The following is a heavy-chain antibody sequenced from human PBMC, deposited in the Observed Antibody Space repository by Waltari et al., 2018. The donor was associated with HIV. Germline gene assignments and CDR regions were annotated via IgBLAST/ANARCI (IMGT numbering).Heavy chain of an antibody. Sequence: VQLVESGGGLVQPGGSLRLSCAASGFTFSRNTMNWVRQAPGKGLEGLSTITSDSTTIHYADSVKGRFTISRDNAKNSVFLQMSSLRDEDTAVYYCASARVGTAYFDYWGQGTLVTVSS. D-gene: IGHD2-15*01. J-gene: IGHJ4*02. CDR2: ITSDSTTI. CDR1: GFTFSRNT. V-gene: IGHV3-48*02. CDR3: ASARVGTAYFDY.